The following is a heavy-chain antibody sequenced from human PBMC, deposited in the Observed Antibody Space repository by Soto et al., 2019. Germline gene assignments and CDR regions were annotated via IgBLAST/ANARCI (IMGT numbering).Heavy chain of an antibody. Sequence: GGSLRLSCAASGFSFRTYAMRWVRQAPGKGLEWVSVITGSGGSTFYADSVKGRFTISRDNSKNTLYLQMNSLRAEDTAVYYCAKGGRRWLQLMTLDYWGQGTLVTVSS. CDR2: ITGSGGST. J-gene: IGHJ4*02. D-gene: IGHD5-12*01. V-gene: IGHV3-23*01. CDR1: GFSFRTYA. CDR3: AKGGRRWLQLMTLDY.